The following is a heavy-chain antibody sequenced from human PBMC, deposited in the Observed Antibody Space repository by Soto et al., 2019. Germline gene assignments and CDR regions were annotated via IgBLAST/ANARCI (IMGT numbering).Heavy chain of an antibody. CDR3: AKPRGHQPLHLFDP. J-gene: IGHJ5*02. V-gene: IGHV3-23*01. CDR2: ISGSGGGSHTL. Sequence: EVQLLESGGGLVQPGGSLRLSCVASGFTISSYAISWVRQAPGEGLEWVSTISGSGGGSHTLYYTASVKGRFTMSRVNSPNALFLQINTLRAEDTAVYYCAKPRGHQPLHLFDPCVQGTLFTVSS. CDR1: GFTISSYA. D-gene: IGHD3-3*02.